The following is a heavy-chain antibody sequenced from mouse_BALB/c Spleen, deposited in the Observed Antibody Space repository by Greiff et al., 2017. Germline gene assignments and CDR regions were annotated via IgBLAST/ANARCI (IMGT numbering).Heavy chain of an antibody. CDR2: IYPGNSDT. CDR3: TRIPRYPYYAMDY. V-gene: IGHV1-5*01. CDR1: GYSFTSYW. D-gene: IGHD2-14*01. Sequence: VQLQQSGTVLARPGASVKMSCKASGYSFTSYWMHWVKQRPGQGLEWIGAIYPGNSDTSYNQKFKGKAKLTAVTSASTAYMELSSLTNEDSAVYYCTRIPRYPYYAMDYWGQGTSVTVSS. J-gene: IGHJ4*01.